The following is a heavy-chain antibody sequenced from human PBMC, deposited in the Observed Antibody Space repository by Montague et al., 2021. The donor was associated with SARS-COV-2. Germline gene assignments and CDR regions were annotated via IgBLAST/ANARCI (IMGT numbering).Heavy chain of an antibody. V-gene: IGHV4-34*01. Sequence: SETLSLTCAVYTEAFNGYYWTWIRQPPGKGLEWIGEVSHPGSAKYNPSLKSRVTISVDTSKNQFSLKLSSVTAADTAVYYCARHLKVSYYIAAAGAHDYWGQGTLVTVSS. CDR2: VSHPGSA. D-gene: IGHD6-13*01. J-gene: IGHJ4*02. CDR1: TEAFNGYY. CDR3: ARHLKVSYYIAAAGAHDY.